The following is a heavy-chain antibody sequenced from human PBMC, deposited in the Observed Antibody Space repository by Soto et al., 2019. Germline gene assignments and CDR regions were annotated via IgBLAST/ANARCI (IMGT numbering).Heavy chain of an antibody. CDR2: MYKTGST. CDR1: GGSISGYY. Sequence: SETLSLTCTVSGGSISGYYWSWIRQPPGKGLEWIGYMYKTGSTVYNPSFKSRVTISVDTSKNQFSLKLDSVTAADTAVYYCARDLWGYCGTDCYPLDVWGQGTTVTVSS. V-gene: IGHV4-59*01. J-gene: IGHJ6*02. CDR3: ARDLWGYCGTDCYPLDV. D-gene: IGHD2-21*02.